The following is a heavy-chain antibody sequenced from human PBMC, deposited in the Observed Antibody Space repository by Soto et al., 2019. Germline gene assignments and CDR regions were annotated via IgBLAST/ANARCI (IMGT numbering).Heavy chain of an antibody. CDR3: ASYSSGWYDVIY. Sequence: QVQLQESGPGLVKPSETLSLTCTVSGGSVSSGSYYWSWIRQPPGKGLEWIGYIYYSVSTNYNPSLKIRVTISVDTSKNQFSLKVSSVTAADTAVYYCASYSSGWYDVIYWGQGTLVTVSS. CDR1: GGSVSSGSYY. D-gene: IGHD6-19*01. J-gene: IGHJ4*02. V-gene: IGHV4-61*01. CDR2: IYYSVST.